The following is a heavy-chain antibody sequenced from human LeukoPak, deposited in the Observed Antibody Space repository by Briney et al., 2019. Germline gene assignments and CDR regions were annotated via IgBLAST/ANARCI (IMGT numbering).Heavy chain of an antibody. CDR2: IKQDGSEK. V-gene: IGHV3-7*01. Sequence: GGSLRLSCAASGFTFSSYAMSWVRQAPGKGLEWVANIKQDGSEKYYVDSVKGRFTISRDNAKNSLYLQMNSLRAEDTAVYYCAREHYWDTYVLDYWGQGTLVTVSS. CDR3: AREHYWDTYVLDY. D-gene: IGHD5-18*01. J-gene: IGHJ4*02. CDR1: GFTFSSYA.